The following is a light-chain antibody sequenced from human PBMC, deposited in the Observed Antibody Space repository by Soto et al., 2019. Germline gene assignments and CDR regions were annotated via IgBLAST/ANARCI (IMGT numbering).Light chain of an antibody. Sequence: QSALTQPASVSGSPGQSITISCTGTSSDIGGYSYVSWFQQHPGKAPKLMISDVSNRPSGVSNRFSGSKSGNTASLTISGLQAEDEADYYCSSYTSGSTFYVFGTGTKLTVL. V-gene: IGLV2-14*01. CDR2: DVS. CDR3: SSYTSGSTFYV. J-gene: IGLJ1*01. CDR1: SSDIGGYSY.